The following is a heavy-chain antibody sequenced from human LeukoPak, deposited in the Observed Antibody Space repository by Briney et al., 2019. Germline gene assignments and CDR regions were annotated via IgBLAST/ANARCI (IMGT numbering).Heavy chain of an antibody. Sequence: SETLSLTCAVYGGSFSGYYWSWIRQPPGKGLEWIGEINHSGSTNYNPSLKSRVTISVNTSKNQFSLKLSSVTAADTAVYFFPGGGGIRYFDWLLYGFDPWGQGTLVTVSS. CDR3: PGGGGIRYFDWLLYGFDP. V-gene: IGHV4-34*01. J-gene: IGHJ5*02. CDR1: GGSFSGYY. D-gene: IGHD3-9*01. CDR2: INHSGST.